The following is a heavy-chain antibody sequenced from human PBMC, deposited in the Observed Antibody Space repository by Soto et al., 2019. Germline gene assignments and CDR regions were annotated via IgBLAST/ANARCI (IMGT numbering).Heavy chain of an antibody. Sequence: SQTLSLTCAISGDSVSSNSAAWNWIRQSPSIGLEWLGRTYYRSKWYNDYAVSVKSRITINPDTSKNQFSLQLNSVTPEDTAVYYCARDRGVAAAGPFDYWGQGTLVTVSS. CDR3: ARDRGVAAAGPFDY. D-gene: IGHD6-13*01. CDR1: GDSVSSNSAA. V-gene: IGHV6-1*01. CDR2: TYYRSKWYN. J-gene: IGHJ4*02.